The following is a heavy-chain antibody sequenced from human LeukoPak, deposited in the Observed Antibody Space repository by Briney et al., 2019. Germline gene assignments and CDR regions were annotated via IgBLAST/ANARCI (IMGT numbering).Heavy chain of an antibody. V-gene: IGHV1-2*02. J-gene: IGHJ3*02. Sequence: ASVKVSCKASGYTFTGYYMHWVRQAPGQGLEWMGWINPNSGGTNYAQKFQGRVTMTRDTSISTAYMELSRLRSDDTAVYYCARTFVVVTANDAFDIWGQGTMVTVSS. CDR3: ARTFVVVTANDAFDI. CDR2: INPNSGGT. CDR1: GYTFTGYY. D-gene: IGHD2-21*02.